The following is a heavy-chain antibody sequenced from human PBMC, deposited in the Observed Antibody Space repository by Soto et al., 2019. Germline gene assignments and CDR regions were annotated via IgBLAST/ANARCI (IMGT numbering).Heavy chain of an antibody. Sequence: PSEALSLTSTVSGASISSCYCTWIREPRGKGLEWIGYIYYSGSTNYNPSLKSRVTISVDTSKNQFSLKLSSVTAADTAVYYCAGQYYYDSSGYYYVPSLDYWRQGILVTASS. CDR3: AGQYYYDSSGYYYVPSLDY. CDR1: GASISSCY. V-gene: IGHV4-59*01. D-gene: IGHD3-22*01. CDR2: IYYSGST. J-gene: IGHJ4*02.